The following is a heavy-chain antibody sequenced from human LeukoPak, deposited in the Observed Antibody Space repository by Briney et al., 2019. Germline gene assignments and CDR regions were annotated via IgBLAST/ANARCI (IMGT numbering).Heavy chain of an antibody. CDR3: AREVRGYSYGRLNYYYYYYMDV. Sequence: ASVKVSCKASGYTFTSYGISWVRQAPGQGLEWMGWISAYNGNTNYAQKLQGRVTMTTDTSTSTAYMELRSLRSDDTAVYYCAREVRGYSYGRLNYYYYYYMDVWGKGTTVTVSS. J-gene: IGHJ6*03. V-gene: IGHV1-18*01. D-gene: IGHD5-18*01. CDR2: ISAYNGNT. CDR1: GYTFTSYG.